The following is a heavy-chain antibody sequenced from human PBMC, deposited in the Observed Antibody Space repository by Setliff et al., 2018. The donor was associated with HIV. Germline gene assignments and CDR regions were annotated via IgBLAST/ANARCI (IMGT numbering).Heavy chain of an antibody. CDR3: ARERSLITNRRYFDS. Sequence: PSETLSLTCTVSGASISSHNYYWGWIRQSPGKELEWIASIRSSGETNYNPSLKSRVTISVDTSKNQFSLKVSSVTAADTAVYYCARERSLITNRRYFDSWGQGTLVTVSS. J-gene: IGHJ4*02. D-gene: IGHD3-16*01. CDR2: IRSSGET. CDR1: GASISSHNYY. V-gene: IGHV4-39*07.